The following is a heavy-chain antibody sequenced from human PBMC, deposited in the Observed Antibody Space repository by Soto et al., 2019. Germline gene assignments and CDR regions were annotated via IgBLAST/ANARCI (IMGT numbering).Heavy chain of an antibody. CDR2: ISGSGGST. CDR1: GFTFSSYA. J-gene: IGHJ4*02. CDR3: ASLWVDTAMASDY. D-gene: IGHD5-18*01. V-gene: IGHV3-23*01. Sequence: QLGGSLRLSCAASGFTFSSYAMSWVRQAPGKGLEWVSAISGSGGSTYYADSVKGRFTISRDNSKNTLYLQMNSLRAEDTAVYYCASLWVDTAMASDYWGQGTLVTVSS.